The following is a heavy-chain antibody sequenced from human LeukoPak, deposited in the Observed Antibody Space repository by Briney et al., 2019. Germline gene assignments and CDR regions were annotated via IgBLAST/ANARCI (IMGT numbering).Heavy chain of an antibody. D-gene: IGHD6-19*01. J-gene: IGHJ4*02. CDR3: AKALYSSGWYLGY. CDR1: GFTFSSYA. V-gene: IGHV3-23*01. CDR2: ISGSGGST. Sequence: GGSLRLSCAASGFTFSSYAMSWVRQAPGKGLVWVSGISGSGGSTFYAGSVKGRFTISRDNSKTTLYLHMNSLRAEDTAVYYCAKALYSSGWYLGYWGQGTLVTVSS.